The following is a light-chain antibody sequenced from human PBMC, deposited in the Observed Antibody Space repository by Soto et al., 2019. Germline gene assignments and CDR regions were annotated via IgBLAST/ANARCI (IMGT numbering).Light chain of an antibody. CDR1: SSDVGGYNY. J-gene: IGLJ1*01. V-gene: IGLV2-14*01. CDR2: EVS. Sequence: VLTQPASVSGSPGQSITISCTGTSSDVGGYNYVSWYQQHPGKAPKLMIYEVSNRPSGVSNRFSGSKSGNTASLTISGLQAEDEADYYCSSYTSSSTPYVFGTGTKVTVL. CDR3: SSYTSSSTPYV.